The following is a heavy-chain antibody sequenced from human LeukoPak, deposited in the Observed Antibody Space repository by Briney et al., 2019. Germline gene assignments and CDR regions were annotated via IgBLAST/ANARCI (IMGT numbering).Heavy chain of an antibody. CDR3: ARGGLTIFGVVIIPFDY. J-gene: IGHJ4*02. V-gene: IGHV4-38-2*02. D-gene: IGHD3-3*01. CDR1: GYSISSGYY. CDR2: IYHSGST. Sequence: SSETLSLTCTVSGYSISSGYYWGWIRQPPGKGLEWIGSIYHSGSTYYNPSLKSRVTISVDTSKNQFSLKLSSVTAADTAVYYCARGGLTIFGVVIIPFDYWGQGTLVTVSS.